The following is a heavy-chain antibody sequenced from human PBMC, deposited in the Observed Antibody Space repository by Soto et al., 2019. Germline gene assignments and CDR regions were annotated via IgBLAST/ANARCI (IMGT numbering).Heavy chain of an antibody. CDR3: ARNYDCSGYYHEWLDS. Sequence: PPGTLSLPCTLSGASIRSGGYHWCGIRQHPGKGLEWIEYIYYTGSTYYNPSLKSPVTISVDTYKNQFSLKLSSVTAAGTAVYYCARNYDCSGYYHEWLDSWGQGSPVTVSS. J-gene: IGHJ5*01. D-gene: IGHD3-22*01. CDR1: GASIRSGGYH. CDR2: IYYTGST. V-gene: IGHV4-31*01.